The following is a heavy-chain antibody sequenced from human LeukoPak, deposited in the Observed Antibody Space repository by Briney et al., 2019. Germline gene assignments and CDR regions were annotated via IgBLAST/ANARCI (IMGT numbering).Heavy chain of an antibody. CDR2: MNPNSGNT. Sequence: GASVKVSCKASGYAFTSYDINWVRQATGQGLEWMGWMNPNSGNTGYAQKFQGRVTMTRNTSISTAYMELSSLRSEDTAVYYCANSGIVVGPMDVWGQGTTVTVSS. D-gene: IGHD2-2*01. CDR1: GYAFTSYD. V-gene: IGHV1-8*01. J-gene: IGHJ6*02. CDR3: ANSGIVVGPMDV.